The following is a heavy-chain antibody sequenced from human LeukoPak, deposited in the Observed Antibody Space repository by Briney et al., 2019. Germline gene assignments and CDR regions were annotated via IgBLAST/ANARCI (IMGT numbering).Heavy chain of an antibody. Sequence: PSETLSLTCAVYGGSFSGYDWSWIRQPPGEGLEWIGEINHSGSTNYNPSLKSRVTISVDTSKNQFSLKLSSVTAADTAVYYCARIAYGGDDAFDIWGQGTMVTVSS. V-gene: IGHV4-34*01. CDR3: ARIAYGGDDAFDI. J-gene: IGHJ3*02. CDR2: INHSGST. D-gene: IGHD4-23*01. CDR1: GGSFSGYD.